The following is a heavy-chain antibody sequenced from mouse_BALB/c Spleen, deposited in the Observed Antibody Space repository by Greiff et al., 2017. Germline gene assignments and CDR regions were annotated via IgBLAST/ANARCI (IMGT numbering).Heavy chain of an antibody. CDR3: ARHGMITTTFYYAMDY. V-gene: IGHV5-12-2*01. CDR2: ISNGGGST. Sequence: EVQLVESGGGLVQPGGSLKLSCAASGFTFSSYTMSWVRQTPEKRLEWVAYISNGGGSTYYPDTVKGRFTISRDNAKNTLYLQMSSLKSEDTAMYYCARHGMITTTFYYAMDYWGQGTSVTVSS. CDR1: GFTFSSYT. D-gene: IGHD2-4*01. J-gene: IGHJ4*01.